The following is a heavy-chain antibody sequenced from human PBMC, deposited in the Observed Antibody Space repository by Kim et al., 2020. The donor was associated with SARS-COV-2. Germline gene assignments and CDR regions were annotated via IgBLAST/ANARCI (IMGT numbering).Heavy chain of an antibody. V-gene: IGHV5-51*01. D-gene: IGHD2-15*01. J-gene: IGHJ5*02. CDR3: ARRWPVDWFDP. CDR2: IYPGDSDT. CDR1: GYTFATYW. Sequence: GESLKISCKGSGYTFATYWIAWVRQMPGQGLEWMGIIYPGDSDTRYNPSFQGQVTISADKSINTAYLQWSSLKASDTAMYFCARRWPVDWFDPWGQGTLV.